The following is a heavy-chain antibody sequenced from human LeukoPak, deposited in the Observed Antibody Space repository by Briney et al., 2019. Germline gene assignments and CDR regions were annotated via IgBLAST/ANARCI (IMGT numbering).Heavy chain of an antibody. D-gene: IGHD3-16*01. J-gene: IGHJ4*02. CDR3: ARGDYVSGGYPYFDY. V-gene: IGHV1-18*01. CDR1: GYTLTSYG. CDR2: ISAYNGNR. Sequence: ASVKVSCKASGYTLTSYGISWVRQAPGQGLEWMGWISAYNGNRNYAQKFQGRVTVTTDISTSTAYMELRSLRSDDTAVYYCARGDYVSGGYPYFDYWGQGTLVTVSS.